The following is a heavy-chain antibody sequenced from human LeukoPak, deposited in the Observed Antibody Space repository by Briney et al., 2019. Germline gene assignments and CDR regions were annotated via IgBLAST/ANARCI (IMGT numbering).Heavy chain of an antibody. CDR1: GCTLSSYW. CDR2: IKQDGSEK. CDR3: ARDREAVADYYFDY. Sequence: GGSLRLSCAASGCTLSSYWIGWVRQAPARGVERVANIKQDGSEKYYVDSVKGRFTISRDNAKNSLYLQMNSLRAEDTAVYYCARDREAVADYYFDYWGQGTLVTVSS. D-gene: IGHD6-19*01. V-gene: IGHV3-7*01. J-gene: IGHJ4*02.